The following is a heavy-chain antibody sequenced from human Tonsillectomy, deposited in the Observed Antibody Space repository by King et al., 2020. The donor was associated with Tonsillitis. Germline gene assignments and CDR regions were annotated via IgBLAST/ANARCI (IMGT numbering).Heavy chain of an antibody. CDR1: GFSLSTSGMC. D-gene: IGHD4-17*01. V-gene: IGHV2-70*11. CDR3: ARMGNDYGDYAAYYYYMDV. Sequence: VTLKESGPALVKPTQTLTLTCTFSGFSLSTSGMCVSWIRQPPGKALEWLARIDWDDDKYYSTSLKTRLTISKDTSKNQVVLTMTNMDPVDTATYYCARMGNDYGDYAAYYYYMDVWGKGTTVTVSS. CDR2: IDWDDDK. J-gene: IGHJ6*03.